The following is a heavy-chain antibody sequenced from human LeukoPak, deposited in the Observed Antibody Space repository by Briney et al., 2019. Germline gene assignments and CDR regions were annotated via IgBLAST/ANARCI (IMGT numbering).Heavy chain of an antibody. CDR1: GGSISRGSYF. CDR3: ARGGIPDY. V-gene: IGHV4-61*02. J-gene: IGHJ4*02. D-gene: IGHD2-21*01. CDR2: FYTSGTP. Sequence: SETLSLTCTVSGGSISRGSYFWSWIRQPAGKGLEWIGRFYTSGTPNYNPSLKSRVPISVDTSRNQFSLKLSSVTAADTAVYYCARGGIPDYWGQGILVTVSS.